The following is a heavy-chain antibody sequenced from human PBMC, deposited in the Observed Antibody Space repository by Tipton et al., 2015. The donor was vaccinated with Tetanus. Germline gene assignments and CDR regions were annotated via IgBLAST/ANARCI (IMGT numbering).Heavy chain of an antibody. D-gene: IGHD3-3*02. V-gene: IGHV4-38-2*01. J-gene: IGHJ4*02. CDR1: GYSIGSDYY. CDR2: IYRSGFT. CDR3: ARVGFTIRWRLDF. Sequence: TLSLTCAVSGYSIGSDYYWGWVRQPPGRGLEWIGSIYRSGFTYYNPSLKSRVAISMDTSKNQFSRELTSVTAADTAVYYCARVGFTIRWRLDFWGQGTLVTVSS.